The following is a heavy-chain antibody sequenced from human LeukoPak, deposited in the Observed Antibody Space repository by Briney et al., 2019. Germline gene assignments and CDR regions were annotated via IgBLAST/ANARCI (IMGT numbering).Heavy chain of an antibody. CDR2: IYYSGST. CDR3: ARHIDDYSFVFDY. D-gene: IGHD3-16*01. Sequence: SETLSLTCTVSGGSISSYYWSWIREPPGKGLEWIGYIYYSGSTNYNPSLKSRVNISVDTSKNQFSLKLRSVTAADTAVYYCARHIDDYSFVFDYWGQGTLVTVSS. V-gene: IGHV4-59*08. J-gene: IGHJ4*02. CDR1: GGSISSYY.